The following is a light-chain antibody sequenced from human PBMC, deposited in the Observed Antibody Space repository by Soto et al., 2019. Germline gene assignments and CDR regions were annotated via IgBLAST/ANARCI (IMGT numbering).Light chain of an antibody. Sequence: EIVMTQSPATLSVSPGERATRSCRASQSVSSNLAWYQQKPGQAPRLLIYGASTRATGIPARFSGSGSGTAFTLTISSLQSEDFAVYYCQQYNNWPPITFGKGTRREIK. CDR1: QSVSSN. CDR3: QQYNNWPPIT. CDR2: GAS. V-gene: IGKV3-15*01. J-gene: IGKJ5*01.